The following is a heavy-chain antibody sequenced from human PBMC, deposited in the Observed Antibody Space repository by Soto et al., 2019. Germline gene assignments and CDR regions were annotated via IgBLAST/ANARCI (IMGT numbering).Heavy chain of an antibody. J-gene: IGHJ4*02. CDR3: AKQWELLEGADY. CDR2: ISGSGGST. V-gene: IGHV3-23*01. Sequence: EVPLLESGGGLVQPGGSLRLSCAASGFTFSSYAMSWVRQAPGKGLEWVSAISGSGGSTYYADSVKGRFTISRDNSKNTLYLQMNSLRAEDTAVYYCAKQWELLEGADYWGQGTLVTVSS. CDR1: GFTFSSYA. D-gene: IGHD1-26*01.